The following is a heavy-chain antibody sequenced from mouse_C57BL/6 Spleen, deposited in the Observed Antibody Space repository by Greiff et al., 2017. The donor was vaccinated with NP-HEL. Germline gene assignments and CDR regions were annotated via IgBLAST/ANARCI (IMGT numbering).Heavy chain of an antibody. CDR1: GYTFTDYY. V-gene: IGHV1-26*01. D-gene: IGHD1-1*01. Sequence: EVQLQQSGPELVKPGASVKISCKASGYTFTDYYMNWVKQSHGKSLEWIGDINPNNGGTSYNQKFKGKATLTVDKSSSTAYMELRSLTSEDSAVYYCARLHGSSYDYFDYWGQGTTLTVSS. J-gene: IGHJ2*01. CDR2: INPNNGGT. CDR3: ARLHGSSYDYFDY.